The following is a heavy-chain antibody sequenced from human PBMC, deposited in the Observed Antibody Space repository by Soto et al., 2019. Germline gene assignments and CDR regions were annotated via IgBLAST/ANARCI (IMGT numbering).Heavy chain of an antibody. CDR2: IKSDGSGT. D-gene: IGHD1-26*01. CDR1: GITLSSYW. CDR3: EFSYWPVGNF. Sequence: LRLSSPAAGITLSSYWMHLVRQAPGKGLVWVSRIKSDGSGTRYADSVKGRFTISRDNAKNTLYLQMNSLRVEDTAVYYCEFSYWPVGNFCGQRPLVTVSS. J-gene: IGHJ4*02. V-gene: IGHV3-74*01.